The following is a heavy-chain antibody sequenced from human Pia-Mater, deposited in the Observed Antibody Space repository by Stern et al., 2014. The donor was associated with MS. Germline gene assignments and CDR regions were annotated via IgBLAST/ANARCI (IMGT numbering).Heavy chain of an antibody. CDR1: GYTFTGYY. CDR2: ITPQGGGT. J-gene: IGHJ4*02. D-gene: IGHD3-22*01. Sequence: QVQLLQPGAEVKRPGASVKVSCKTSGYTFTGYYIHWVRQAPGQGLEWMGRITPQGGGTNYAQKFQDRVTMTRDTSISTAYMELSRLRSDDTAIYYCAKGLYYDSSGFVFWGQGTLVTVSS. CDR3: AKGLYYDSSGFVF. V-gene: IGHV1-2*06.